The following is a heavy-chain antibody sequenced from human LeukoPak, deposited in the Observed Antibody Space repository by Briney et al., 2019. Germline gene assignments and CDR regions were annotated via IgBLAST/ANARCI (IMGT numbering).Heavy chain of an antibody. J-gene: IGHJ3*02. Sequence: KTSETLSLTCTVSGGSISSYYWNWIRQPPGKGLEWIGYVYYSGSTNYNPFLKSRVTISVDTSKNQFSLKLSSVTAADTAVYYCARSQTERITMVRGVIGAFDIWGQGTMVTVSS. CDR3: ARSQTERITMVRGVIGAFDI. CDR1: GGSISSYY. CDR2: VYYSGST. D-gene: IGHD3-10*01. V-gene: IGHV4-59*01.